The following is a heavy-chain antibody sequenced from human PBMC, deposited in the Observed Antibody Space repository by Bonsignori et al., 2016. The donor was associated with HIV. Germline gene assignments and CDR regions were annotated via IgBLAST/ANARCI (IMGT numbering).Heavy chain of an antibody. CDR1: GHTFTSSD. D-gene: IGHD7-27*01. CDR2: MNSDSGDT. CDR3: ARGSPDWGWAFWDF. Sequence: ASVKVSCKASGHTFTSSDVNWVRQATGQGLEWMGWMNSDSGDTGYAQKFQGRVTMTRDTSISTAYMELSSLRSEDTAVYYCARGSPDWGWAFWDFWGQGTLVTVSS. V-gene: IGHV1-8*01. J-gene: IGHJ4*02.